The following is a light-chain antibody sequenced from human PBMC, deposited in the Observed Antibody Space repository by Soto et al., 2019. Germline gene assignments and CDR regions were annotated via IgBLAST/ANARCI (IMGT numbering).Light chain of an antibody. Sequence: EIVMNQSPLSLPVTPGEPASISCRSSQSLLHSNGYNYLDWYLQKPGQSPQLLIYLGSNRASGVPDRFSGSGSGTDFTLKISRLEAEDVGVYYCMQALQTPITFGQGTRLEIK. CDR2: LGS. J-gene: IGKJ5*01. CDR1: QSLLHSNGYNY. V-gene: IGKV2-28*01. CDR3: MQALQTPIT.